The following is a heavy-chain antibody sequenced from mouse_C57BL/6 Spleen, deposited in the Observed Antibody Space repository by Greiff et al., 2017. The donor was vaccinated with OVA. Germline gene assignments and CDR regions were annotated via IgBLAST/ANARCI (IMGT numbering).Heavy chain of an antibody. V-gene: IGHV5-6*01. CDR1: GFTFSSYG. D-gene: IGHD2-4*01. J-gene: IGHJ2*01. CDR2: ISSGGSYT. CDR3: AREDDYDGYFDY. Sequence: EVKLVESGGDLVKPGGSLKLSCAASGFTFSSYGMSWVRQTPDKRLEWVATISSGGSYTYYPDSVKGRFTISRDNAKNTLYLQMSSLKSEDTAMYYCAREDDYDGYFDYWGQGTTLTVSS.